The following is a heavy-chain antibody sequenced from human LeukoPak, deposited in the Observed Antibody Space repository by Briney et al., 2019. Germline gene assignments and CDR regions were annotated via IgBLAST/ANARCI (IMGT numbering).Heavy chain of an antibody. J-gene: IGHJ4*02. Sequence: GGSLRLSCAASGFTFSTYGMHWVRQAPGKGLEWVAVIWYDGSNKFYADSVKGRFTVSRDDSKNTLYLQINSLRAGDTALYYCAKARYSGGWYTYDYWGQGTLVTVSS. D-gene: IGHD6-19*01. CDR2: IWYDGSNK. V-gene: IGHV3-33*06. CDR3: AKARYSGGWYTYDY. CDR1: GFTFSTYG.